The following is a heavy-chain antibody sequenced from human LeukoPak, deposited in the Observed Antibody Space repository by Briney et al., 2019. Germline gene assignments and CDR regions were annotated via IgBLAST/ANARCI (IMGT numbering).Heavy chain of an antibody. Sequence: GASVKVSCKASGYTFTSYYMHWVRQAPGQGLEWMGIISPSGGSTNYAQKFQGRLTMTRDTSTSTVYMELSSLRSEDTAVYYCAREFGSGDYWGQGTLVTVSS. CDR3: AREFGSGDY. D-gene: IGHD3-16*01. CDR2: ISPSGGST. J-gene: IGHJ4*02. V-gene: IGHV1-46*01. CDR1: GYTFTSYY.